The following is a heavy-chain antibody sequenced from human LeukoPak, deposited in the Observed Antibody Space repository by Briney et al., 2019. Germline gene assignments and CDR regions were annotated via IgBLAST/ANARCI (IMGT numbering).Heavy chain of an antibody. D-gene: IGHD5-24*01. CDR1: GYTLTELS. CDR2: FDPEDGET. CDR3: ARCRYELFCNWFAP. V-gene: IGHV1-24*01. J-gene: IGHJ5*02. Sequence: ASVKVSCKVSGYTLTELSMHWVRQAPGKGLEWMGGFDPEDGETIYAQKFQGRVTMTRDTSASTVYMEVSSLRSEDTAVYYCARCRYELFCNWFAPWGQGTLVTVSS.